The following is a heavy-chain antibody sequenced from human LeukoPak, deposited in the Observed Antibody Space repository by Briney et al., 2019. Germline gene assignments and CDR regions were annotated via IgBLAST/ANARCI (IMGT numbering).Heavy chain of an antibody. J-gene: IGHJ6*03. CDR2: INWNGGST. CDR1: GFTMDDYG. D-gene: IGHD3-3*01. Sequence: SGGSLRLSCAASGFTMDDYGMSWVRHAPGKGGEGGSGINWNGGSTNYADSVKGRFTISRDNAKNSLYLQMNSLRAADTAVYYCARGGLTIFGVINYMDVWGKGTTVTVSS. V-gene: IGHV3-20*04. CDR3: ARGGLTIFGVINYMDV.